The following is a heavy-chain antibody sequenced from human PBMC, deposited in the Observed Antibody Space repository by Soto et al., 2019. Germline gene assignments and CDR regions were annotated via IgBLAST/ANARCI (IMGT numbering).Heavy chain of an antibody. CDR2: IYYTGST. V-gene: IGHV4-30-4*01. CDR1: GGSISSGDYY. D-gene: IGHD3-16*01. Sequence: SETLSLTCTVSGGSISSGDYYWSWVRQSPGRGLEWIGYIYYTGSTYYNPSLKSRVTISVDTSKNQFSLRLSSVTAADTARYYCARDPMPDYYHYGMDVWGQGTTVTVS. CDR3: ARDPMPDYYHYGMDV. J-gene: IGHJ6*02.